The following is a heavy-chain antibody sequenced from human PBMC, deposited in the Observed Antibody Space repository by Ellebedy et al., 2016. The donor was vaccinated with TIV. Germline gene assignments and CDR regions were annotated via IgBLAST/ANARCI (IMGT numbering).Heavy chain of an antibody. CDR1: GFTFSTYW. J-gene: IGHJ4*02. D-gene: IGHD5-12*01. CDR3: AKQGYEDY. V-gene: IGHV3-23*01. Sequence: GESLKISCAASGFTFSTYWMTWVRQGPGKGLEWVSAISGSGGSTYYADSVKGRFTISRDNSKNTLYLQMNSLRAEDTAVYYCAKQGYEDYWGQGTLVTVSS. CDR2: ISGSGGST.